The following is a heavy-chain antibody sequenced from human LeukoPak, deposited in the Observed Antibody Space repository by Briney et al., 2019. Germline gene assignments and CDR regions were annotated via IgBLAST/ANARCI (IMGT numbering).Heavy chain of an antibody. CDR1: GFTFSSYG. Sequence: PGGSLRLSCAASGFTFSSYGMHWVRQAPGKGLEWVAFIQYDGSNKYYADSVKGRFTISRDNSKNTLYLQMNSLRAEDTAVYYCAKVSVAGTIGYWGQGTLVTVSS. J-gene: IGHJ4*02. CDR3: AKVSVAGTIGY. CDR2: IQYDGSNK. D-gene: IGHD6-19*01. V-gene: IGHV3-30*02.